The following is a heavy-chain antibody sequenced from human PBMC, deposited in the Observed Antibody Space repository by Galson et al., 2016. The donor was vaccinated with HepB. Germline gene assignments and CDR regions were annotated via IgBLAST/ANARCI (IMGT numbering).Heavy chain of an antibody. V-gene: IGHV3-13*01. D-gene: IGHD2-2*01. CDR1: GFIFSTHD. CDR3: ARGKSLWTMPWNYCFDV. J-gene: IGHJ6*04. Sequence: SLRLSCAASGFIFSTHDMHWVRQATGKGLEWVSGIETAGDTYYADSVKGRFTTSRENGTNSVYLQMNSLSAGDTAVYYCARGKSLWTMPWNYCFDVWGKGTTVTVSS. CDR2: IETAGDT.